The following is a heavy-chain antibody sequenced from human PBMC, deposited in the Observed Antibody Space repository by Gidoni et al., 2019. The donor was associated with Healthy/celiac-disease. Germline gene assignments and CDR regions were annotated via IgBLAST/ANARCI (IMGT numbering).Heavy chain of an antibody. V-gene: IGHV5-10-1*01. CDR2: IDPSDSYT. Sequence: EVQLVQSGAEVKKPGESLRISCKGSGYSFTSYWISWVRQMPGKGLEWMGRIDPSDSYTNYSPSFQGHVTISADKSISTAYLQWSSLKASDTAMYYCARLQAGVDTAMVTPSSYYYYYMDVWGKGTTVTVSS. J-gene: IGHJ6*03. D-gene: IGHD5-18*01. CDR1: GYSFTSYW. CDR3: ARLQAGVDTAMVTPSSYYYYYMDV.